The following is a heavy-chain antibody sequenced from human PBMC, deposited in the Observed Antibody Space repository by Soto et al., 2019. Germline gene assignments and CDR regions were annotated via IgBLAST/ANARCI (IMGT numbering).Heavy chain of an antibody. Sequence: SVKVSCKASGGTFSSDGISWMRQAPGQGLEWMGGITPIFRATKYAQKFQGRVTITADESTSTAYMELSSLRSEDTAVYYCARGRDTYYYDSSGYSGWYFDLWGRGTLVTVSS. V-gene: IGHV1-69*13. D-gene: IGHD3-22*01. J-gene: IGHJ2*01. CDR3: ARGRDTYYYDSSGYSGWYFDL. CDR2: ITPIFRAT. CDR1: GGTFSSDG.